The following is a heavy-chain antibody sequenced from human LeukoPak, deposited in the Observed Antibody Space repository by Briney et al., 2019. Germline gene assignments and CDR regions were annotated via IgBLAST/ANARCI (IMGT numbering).Heavy chain of an antibody. J-gene: IGHJ4*02. CDR3: ARSTSGTFDY. D-gene: IGHD6-13*01. V-gene: IGHV3-48*01. CDR2: ITSDRRTI. CDR1: GFTFSIYS. Sequence: GGSLRLSCAASGFTFSIYSMNWVRQAPGKGLEWVSYITSDRRTISYADPVKGRFTISRDNDKRLLYLQMDSLRAGDTAIYYCARSTSGTFDYWGQGMLVTVSS.